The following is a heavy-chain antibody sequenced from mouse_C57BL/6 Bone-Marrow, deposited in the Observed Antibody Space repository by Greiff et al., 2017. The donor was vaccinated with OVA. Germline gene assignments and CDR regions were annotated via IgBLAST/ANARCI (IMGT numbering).Heavy chain of an antibody. Sequence: EVKLMESGAELVRPGASVKLSCTASGFNIKDDYMHWVKQRPEQGLEWIGWIDPENGDTEYASKFQGKATITADTSSNTAYLQRSSLTSEDTAVYYCTTFIYYDYESAMDYWGQGTSVTVSS. CDR3: TTFIYYDYESAMDY. CDR1: GFNIKDDY. D-gene: IGHD2-4*01. J-gene: IGHJ4*01. CDR2: IDPENGDT. V-gene: IGHV14-4*01.